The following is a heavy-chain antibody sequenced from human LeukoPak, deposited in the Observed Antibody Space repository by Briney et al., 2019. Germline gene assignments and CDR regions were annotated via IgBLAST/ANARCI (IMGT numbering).Heavy chain of an antibody. D-gene: IGHD1-26*01. CDR3: ARVLGGYYYGMDV. CDR2: IKQDGSEK. Sequence: GSLRLSCAASGFTFSSYWMSWVRQAPGKGLEWVANIKQDGSEKYYVDSVKGRFTISRENAKNSLYLQMNSLRAGDTAVYYCARVLGGYYYGMDVWGQGTTVTVSS. J-gene: IGHJ6*02. CDR1: GFTFSSYW. V-gene: IGHV3-7*01.